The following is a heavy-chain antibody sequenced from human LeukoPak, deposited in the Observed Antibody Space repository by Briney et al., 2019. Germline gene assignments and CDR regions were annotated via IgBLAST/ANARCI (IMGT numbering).Heavy chain of an antibody. J-gene: IGHJ4*02. V-gene: IGHV3-74*01. CDR1: GFTFSSYW. D-gene: IGHD6-13*01. CDR2: INSDGSST. Sequence: PGGSLRLSCAASGFTFSSYWMHWVRQAPGKGLVWVSRINSDGSSTSYADSVKGRFTISRDNAKNTLYLQMNSLRAEDTAVYYCARLYSSSWYDDYWGQGTLVTVSS. CDR3: ARLYSSSWYDDY.